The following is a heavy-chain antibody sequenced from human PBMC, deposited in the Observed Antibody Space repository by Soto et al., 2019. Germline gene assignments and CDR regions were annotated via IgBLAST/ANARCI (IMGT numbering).Heavy chain of an antibody. V-gene: IGHV4-30-2*01. CDR3: TRGVLA. CDR2: ISPSGSP. CDR1: GGFVNSGGYS. D-gene: IGHD2-8*01. J-gene: IGHJ5*02. Sequence: THTLSLSSAETGGFVNSGGYSWSWIRQPPGKGLEWIGFISPSGSPAYNPSLKSRVTISVDRSNNQISLEISSVTAADTAVYYCTRGVLAWGPGTLVTV.